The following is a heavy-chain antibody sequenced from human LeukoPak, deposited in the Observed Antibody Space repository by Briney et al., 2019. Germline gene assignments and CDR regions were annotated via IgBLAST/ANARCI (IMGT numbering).Heavy chain of an antibody. J-gene: IGHJ4*02. D-gene: IGHD3-22*01. CDR3: ARSMILTSGDY. CDR2: ISASGSVQ. V-gene: IGHV3-11*04. CDR1: GFRFDDYY. Sequence: PGGSLRLSCTASGFRFDDYYMGWIRQAPGKGLDYISYISASGSVQYYTDSVEGRFTVSRDNARNSIFLEMNSLRVEDTAVYYCARSMILTSGDYWGQGTLVTVSS.